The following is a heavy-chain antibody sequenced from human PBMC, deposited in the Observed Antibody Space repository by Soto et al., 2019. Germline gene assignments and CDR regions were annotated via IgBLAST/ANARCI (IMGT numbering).Heavy chain of an antibody. CDR1: GYTFTSYY. V-gene: IGHV1-46*01. J-gene: IGHJ6*02. CDR2: INPSGGNT. D-gene: IGHD2-8*01. Sequence: QVQLVQSGAEVKKPGASVKVSCKASGYTFTSYYMHWLRQAPGQGLEWRGIINPSGGNTSYEKKVQGRVTMPRDTSTSTVYMELSSLRSEDTAVYYCARQARYCTNGVCSAYGMDVWGQGTTVTVSS. CDR3: ARQARYCTNGVCSAYGMDV.